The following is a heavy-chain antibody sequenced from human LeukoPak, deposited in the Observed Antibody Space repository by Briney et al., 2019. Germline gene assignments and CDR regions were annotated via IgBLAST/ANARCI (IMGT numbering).Heavy chain of an antibody. D-gene: IGHD3-10*01. V-gene: IGHV1-46*01. CDR2: INPSGGST. J-gene: IGHJ4*02. CDR3: ARVRDYYGSGSYYPPFDY. CDR1: GYTFTSYY. Sequence: ASVKVSCKASGYTFTSYYMHWVRQAPGQGLEWMGIINPSGGSTSYAQKFQGRVTMTRDTSTSAVYMELSSLRSEDTAVYYCARVRDYYGSGSYYPPFDYWGQGTLVTVSS.